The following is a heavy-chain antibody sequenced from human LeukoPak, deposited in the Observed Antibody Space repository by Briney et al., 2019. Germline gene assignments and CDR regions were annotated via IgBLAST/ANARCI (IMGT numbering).Heavy chain of an antibody. CDR3: ATGYCSSTSCRGGFDY. V-gene: IGHV3-15*01. J-gene: IGHJ4*02. CDR2: IKSETDSGTT. D-gene: IGHD2-2*01. CDR1: GFIFTNAW. Sequence: GGSLRLSCAASGFIFTNAWMTWVRQAPGRRLEWVGRIKSETDSGTTDYAAPVKGRFTISRDDSKNTLYLQLNSLRTEDTAVYYCATGYCSSTSCRGGFDYWGQGTLVTVSS.